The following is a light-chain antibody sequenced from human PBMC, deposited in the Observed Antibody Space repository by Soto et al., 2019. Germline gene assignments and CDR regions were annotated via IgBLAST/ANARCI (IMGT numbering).Light chain of an antibody. V-gene: IGKV3-20*01. J-gene: IGKJ1*01. CDR2: GAS. CDR3: QQCGSSPWT. Sequence: IVLTQSPATLSVSPGERATLSCRASQSVSSNLAWYQQKPGQAPRLLIYGASSRATGIPDRFSGSGSGTDFTLTISRLEPEDFAVYYCQQCGSSPWTFGQGTKVDIK. CDR1: QSVSSN.